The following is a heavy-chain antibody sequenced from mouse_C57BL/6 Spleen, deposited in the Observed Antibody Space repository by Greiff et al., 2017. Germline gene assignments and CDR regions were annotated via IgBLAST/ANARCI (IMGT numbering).Heavy chain of an antibody. CDR1: GYTFTSYW. V-gene: IGHV1-64*01. CDR2: IHPNSGST. Sequence: QVHVKQSGAELVKPGASVKLSCKASGYTFTSYWMHWVKQRPGQGLEWIGMIHPNSGSTNYNEKFKSKATLTVDKSSSTAYMQLSSLTSEDSAVYYCARDYGSSYRFAYWGQGTLVTVSA. CDR3: ARDYGSSYRFAY. D-gene: IGHD1-1*01. J-gene: IGHJ3*01.